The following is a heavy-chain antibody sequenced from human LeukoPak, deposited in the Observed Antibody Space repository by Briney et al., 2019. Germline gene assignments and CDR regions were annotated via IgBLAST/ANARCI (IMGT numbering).Heavy chain of an antibody. CDR1: GFTFSSYA. D-gene: IGHD3-22*01. CDR2: ISGSGGNT. V-gene: IGHV3-23*01. CDR3: ANSGDSSGYYPR. Sequence: GGSLRLSCAASGFTFSSYAMSWVRQAPGKGLEWVSAISGSGGNTYYADSVKGRFTISRDNPKNTLYLQMNSLRAEDTAVYYCANSGDSSGYYPRWGQGTLVTVSS. J-gene: IGHJ4*02.